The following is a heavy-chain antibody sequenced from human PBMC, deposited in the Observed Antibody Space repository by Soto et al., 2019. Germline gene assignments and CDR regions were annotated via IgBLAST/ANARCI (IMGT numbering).Heavy chain of an antibody. V-gene: IGHV3-30*18. CDR3: AKGGDFWREGCAFDI. D-gene: IGHD3-3*01. CDR2: ISDDGSNK. J-gene: IGHJ3*02. CDR1: GFTFSSYG. Sequence: GGSLRLSCAASGFTFSSYGMHWVRQAPGKGLEWVAVISDDGSNKYYADSVKGRFTISRDNSKNTLYLQMNSLRAEDTAVYYCAKGGDFWREGCAFDIWGQGTMVTVSS.